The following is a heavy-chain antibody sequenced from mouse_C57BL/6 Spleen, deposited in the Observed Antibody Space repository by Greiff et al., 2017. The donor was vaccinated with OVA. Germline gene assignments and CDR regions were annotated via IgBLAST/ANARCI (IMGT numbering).Heavy chain of an antibody. V-gene: IGHV1-82*01. D-gene: IGHD1-1*01. CDR2: IYPGDGDT. CDR3: ARAGSSSYWYFDV. CDR1: GYAFSSSW. Sequence: VKLVESGPELVKPGASVKISCKASGYAFSSSWMNWVKQRPGKGLEWIGRIYPGDGDTNYNGKFKGKATLTADKSSSTAYMQLSSLTSEDSAVYFCARAGSSSYWYFDVWGTGTTVTVSS. J-gene: IGHJ1*03.